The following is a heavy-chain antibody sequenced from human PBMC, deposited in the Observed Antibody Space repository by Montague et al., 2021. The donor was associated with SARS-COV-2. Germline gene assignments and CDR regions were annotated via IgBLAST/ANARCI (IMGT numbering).Heavy chain of an antibody. J-gene: IGHJ6*02. CDR1: GGSISSSNYY. V-gene: IGHV4-39*07. CDR2: MYYSGST. D-gene: IGHD3-10*01. CDR3: ARDDIVLQGVTKGMDV. Sequence: SETLSLTCTVSGGSISSSNYYWGWIRQPPGKGLEWIGNMYYSGSTYYNPSLKSRVTISIDTSKNQFSLKLSSVTAADTAVYYCARDDIVLQGVTKGMDVWGQGTTVTGSS.